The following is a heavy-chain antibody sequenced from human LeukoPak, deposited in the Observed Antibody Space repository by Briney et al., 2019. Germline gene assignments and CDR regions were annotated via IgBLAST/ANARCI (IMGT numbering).Heavy chain of an antibody. J-gene: IGHJ4*02. CDR3: ARRSYNSPFRY. Sequence: SETLSLTRAVYGGSFSGYYWSWIRQPPGKGLEWIGEINHSGSTNYNPSLKSRVTISVDTSKNHFSLNLRSVTAADTAVYYCARRSYNSPFRYWGQGTLVTVSS. CDR2: INHSGST. CDR1: GGSFSGYY. V-gene: IGHV4-34*01. D-gene: IGHD5-24*01.